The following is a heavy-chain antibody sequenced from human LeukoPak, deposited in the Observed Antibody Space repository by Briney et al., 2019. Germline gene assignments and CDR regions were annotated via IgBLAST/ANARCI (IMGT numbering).Heavy chain of an antibody. CDR2: IYYSGTT. D-gene: IGHD3-3*01. J-gene: IGHJ5*02. V-gene: IGHV4-59*01. CDR3: ARAHYDFWSGLNWFDP. Sequence: SETLSLTCTVSSDSISSYYWSWIRQPPGKGLEWIGYIYYSGTTKYNPSLKSRVTISIDTSKNQFSLKLSSVTAADTAVYYCARAHYDFWSGLNWFDPWGQGTLVTASS. CDR1: SDSISSYY.